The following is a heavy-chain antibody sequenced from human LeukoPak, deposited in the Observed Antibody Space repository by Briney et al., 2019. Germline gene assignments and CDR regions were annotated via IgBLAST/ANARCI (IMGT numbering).Heavy chain of an antibody. CDR1: GITFSSYW. Sequence: GSLRLSCXDSGITFSSYWMHWVRQDPGRGLLWVSRINTQGTYTNYADSVRGRFTISRDNAKNTLYLQMSSLRADDTAVYYCVIDLGDYNDFWGQGTLVSVSS. CDR2: INTQGTYT. CDR3: VIDLGDYNDF. V-gene: IGHV3-74*01. J-gene: IGHJ4*02. D-gene: IGHD2-15*01.